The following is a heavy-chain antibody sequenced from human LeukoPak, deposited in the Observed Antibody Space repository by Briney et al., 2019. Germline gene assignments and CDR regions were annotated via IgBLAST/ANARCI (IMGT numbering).Heavy chain of an antibody. CDR1: GYTFTSYD. CDR3: AREFNSNYYYGMDV. D-gene: IGHD4-4*01. CDR2: MNPNSGNT. V-gene: IGHV1-8*01. Sequence: ASVKVSCKASGYTFTSYDINWVRQATGQGLAWMGWMNPNSGNTGYAQKFQGRVTMTRNTSISTAYMELSSLRSEDTAVYYCAREFNSNYYYGMDVWGQGTTVTVSS. J-gene: IGHJ6*02.